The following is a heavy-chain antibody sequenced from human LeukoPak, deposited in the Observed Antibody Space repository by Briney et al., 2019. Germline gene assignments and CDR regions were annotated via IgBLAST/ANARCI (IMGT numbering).Heavy chain of an antibody. V-gene: IGHV3-74*01. CDR3: AKDAYNWNYWVFDY. D-gene: IGHD1-7*01. Sequence: GGSLRLSCAASGFTFSSYWMHWVRQAPGKGLVWVSRISSDGSSTTYADSVKGRFTISRDSSKNTLYLQMNSLRAEDTAVYYCAKDAYNWNYWVFDYWGQGTLVTVSS. CDR2: ISSDGSST. CDR1: GFTFSSYW. J-gene: IGHJ4*02.